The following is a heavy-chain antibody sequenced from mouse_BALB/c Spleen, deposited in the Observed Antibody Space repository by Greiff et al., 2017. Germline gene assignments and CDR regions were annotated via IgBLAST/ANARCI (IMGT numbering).Heavy chain of an antibody. CDR3: ARHHDGDYAMDY. CDR1: GFTFSSYG. D-gene: IGHD2-3*01. J-gene: IGHJ4*01. V-gene: IGHV5-6*01. CDR2: ISSGGSYT. Sequence: EVQLVESGGDLVKPGGSLKLSCAASGFTFSSYGMPWVRQTPDKRLEWVATISSGGSYTYYPDSVKGRFTISRDNAKNTLYLQLSSLTSEDTAMYYCARHHDGDYAMDYWGQGTSVTVAS.